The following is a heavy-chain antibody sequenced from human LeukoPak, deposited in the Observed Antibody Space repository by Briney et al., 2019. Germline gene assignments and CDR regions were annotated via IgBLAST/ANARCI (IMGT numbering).Heavy chain of an antibody. CDR3: ARDFGSSWYVYFDY. CDR2: IYYSGST. CDR1: GGSISSSSYY. D-gene: IGHD6-13*01. V-gene: IGHV4-39*07. J-gene: IGHJ4*02. Sequence: SETLSLTCTVSGGSISSSSYYWGWIRQPPGKGLEWIGSIYYSGSTYYNPSLKSRVTISVDTSKNQFSLKLSSVTAADTAVYYCARDFGSSWYVYFDYWGQGTLVTVSS.